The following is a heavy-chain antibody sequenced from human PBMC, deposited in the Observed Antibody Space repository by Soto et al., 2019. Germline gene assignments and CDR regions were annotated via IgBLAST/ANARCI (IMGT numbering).Heavy chain of an antibody. CDR2: ISRSGDTT. CDR1: GFTFSTFA. V-gene: IGHV3-23*01. CDR3: AKEGQFTWFLDN. D-gene: IGHD3-9*01. J-gene: IGHJ4*02. Sequence: EVQLLESGGDLVQPGGSLRLSCAASGFTFSTFAMSWVRQAPGRGLEWVSSISRSGDTTYYVDSVKGRFTISRDSSKNTLYLFMHSLRAEDTAVYYCAKEGQFTWFLDNWGQGTLVTVSS.